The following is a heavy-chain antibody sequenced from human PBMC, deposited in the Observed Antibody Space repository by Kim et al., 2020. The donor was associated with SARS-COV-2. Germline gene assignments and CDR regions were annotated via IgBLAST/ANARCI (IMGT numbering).Heavy chain of an antibody. Sequence: ATAYAASVKGRFTISRDDSKNTAYLQMNSLKTEDTAVYYCTRGPTVTTDIWGQGTLVTVSS. V-gene: IGHV3-73*01. J-gene: IGHJ4*02. CDR2: AT. D-gene: IGHD4-17*01. CDR3: TRGPTVTTDI.